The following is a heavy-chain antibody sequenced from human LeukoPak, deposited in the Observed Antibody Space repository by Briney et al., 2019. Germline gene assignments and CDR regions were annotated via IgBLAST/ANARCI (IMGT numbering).Heavy chain of an antibody. Sequence: GGSLRLSCAASGFTFNHYWMSWVRQAPGKGVEWVANIKRDGDGQYYVDSVKDRFTISRDNAENSLFLQMNSLRVEDTAVYYCVRDGDYFDYWGQGTPVTVSS. CDR3: VRDGDYFDY. D-gene: IGHD4-17*01. CDR2: IKRDGDGQ. V-gene: IGHV3-7*01. CDR1: GFTFNHYW. J-gene: IGHJ4*02.